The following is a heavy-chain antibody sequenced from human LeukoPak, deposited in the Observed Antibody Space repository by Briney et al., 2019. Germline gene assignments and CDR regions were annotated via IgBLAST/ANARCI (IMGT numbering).Heavy chain of an antibody. V-gene: IGHV3-11*01. CDR3: ARDTAGGTFRFDP. D-gene: IGHD2-8*02. Sequence: GGSLRLSCAASGFTFSDYYITWIRQAPGKGLEWVSYITSSYTIYYADSVKGRFTISRDNAKNSLYLQMNSLRAEDTAIYYCARDTAGGTFRFDPWGQGTLVTVSS. CDR1: GFTFSDYY. CDR2: ITSSYTI. J-gene: IGHJ5*02.